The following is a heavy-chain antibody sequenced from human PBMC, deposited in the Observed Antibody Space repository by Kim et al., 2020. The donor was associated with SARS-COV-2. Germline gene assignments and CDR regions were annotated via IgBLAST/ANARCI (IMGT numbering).Heavy chain of an antibody. V-gene: IGHV3-48*02. D-gene: IGHD3-3*01. J-gene: IGHJ4*02. CDR2: ISSSSSTI. CDR1: GFTFSSYS. CDR3: ARIEYYDFWSGYPDPPAFDY. Sequence: GGSLRLSCAASGFTFSSYSMNWVRQAPGKGLEWVSYISSSSSTIYYADSVKGRFTISRDNAKNSLYLQMNSLRDEDTAVYYCARIEYYDFWSGYPDPPAFDYWGQGTLVTVSS.